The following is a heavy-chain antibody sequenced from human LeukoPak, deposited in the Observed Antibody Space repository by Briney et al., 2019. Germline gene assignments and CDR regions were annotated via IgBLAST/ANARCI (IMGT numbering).Heavy chain of an antibody. CDR3: ARMTTVTTGQVY. V-gene: IGHV3-48*03. CDR2: ISSSGSTI. Sequence: TGGSLRLSCAASGFTFSSYEMNWVRQAPGKGLEWVSYISSSGSTIYYADSVKGRFTISRDNAKNSLYLKMNSLRAEDTAVYYCARMTTVTTGQVYWGQGTLVTVSS. CDR1: GFTFSSYE. J-gene: IGHJ4*02. D-gene: IGHD4-17*01.